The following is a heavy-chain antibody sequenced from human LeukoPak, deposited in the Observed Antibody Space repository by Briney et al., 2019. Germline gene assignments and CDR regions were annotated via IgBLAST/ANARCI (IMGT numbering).Heavy chain of an antibody. D-gene: IGHD2-2*01. V-gene: IGHV3-23*01. CDR2: ISGSGGST. Sequence: GGSLRLSCAASGFTFSSYAMSWVRQAPGKGLEWASAISGSGGSTYYADSVKGRFTISRDNSKNTLYLQMNSLRAEDTAVYYCAKGPLRLVVPAAMSDYYFDYWGQGTLVTVSS. CDR3: AKGPLRLVVPAAMSDYYFDY. CDR1: GFTFSSYA. J-gene: IGHJ4*02.